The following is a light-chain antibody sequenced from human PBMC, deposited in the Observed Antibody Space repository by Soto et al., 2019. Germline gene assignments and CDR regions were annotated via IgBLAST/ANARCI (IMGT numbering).Light chain of an antibody. J-gene: IGLJ3*02. CDR3: CSYAGSYTLGV. Sequence: QSALTQPRSVSGSPGQSVTISCTGTSSDVGGYNLVSWYQQYPDRAPKRLIYDVTKRPSGVPDRFSGSKSGNTASLTISGLQAEDEADYYCCSYAGSYTLGVFGGGTKLTVL. CDR1: SSDVGGYNL. V-gene: IGLV2-11*01. CDR2: DVT.